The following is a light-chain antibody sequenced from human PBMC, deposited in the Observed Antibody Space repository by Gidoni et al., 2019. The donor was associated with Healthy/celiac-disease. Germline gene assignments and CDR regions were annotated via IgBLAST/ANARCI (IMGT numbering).Light chain of an antibody. CDR3: SSYTSSGVV. J-gene: IGLJ2*01. Sequence: QSALTQPASVSGSPGQSITISCTGTSSDVGGYNYVSWYQQHPGTAPKLMLYDVSNRPAGVSNRFSGSKSGNTASLTISGLQAEDDADYYCSSYTSSGVVFGGGTKLTVL. CDR1: SSDVGGYNY. V-gene: IGLV2-14*03. CDR2: DVS.